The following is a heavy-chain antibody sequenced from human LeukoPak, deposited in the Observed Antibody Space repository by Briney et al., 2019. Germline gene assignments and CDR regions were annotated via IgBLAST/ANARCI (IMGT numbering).Heavy chain of an antibody. J-gene: IGHJ4*02. D-gene: IGHD2-15*01. Sequence: GGSLRLSCAASGFPFSTHSLNWVRQAPGKGLEWVANTKPDGTAEYYADSVRGRFTTSRDNANNFLYLQMNSLRGEDTAVYYCARDGGLHTNFDYWGQGTLVTVSS. V-gene: IGHV3-7*01. CDR1: GFPFSTHS. CDR2: TKPDGTAE. CDR3: ARDGGLHTNFDY.